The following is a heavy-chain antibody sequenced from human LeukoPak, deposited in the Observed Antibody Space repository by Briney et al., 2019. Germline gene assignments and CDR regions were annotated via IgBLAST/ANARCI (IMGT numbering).Heavy chain of an antibody. CDR3: ARNCTSTICLRY. D-gene: IGHD2-2*01. Sequence: PGGSLRLSCAASGITFEDYGMHWVRQVPGKGLEWVANIRQDGTEKYYVDSVKGRFTISRDNAKNSLYLQMNSLRAEDTAIYYCARNCTSTICLRYWGQGTLVTVSS. J-gene: IGHJ4*02. CDR1: GITFEDYG. CDR2: IRQDGTEK. V-gene: IGHV3-7*01.